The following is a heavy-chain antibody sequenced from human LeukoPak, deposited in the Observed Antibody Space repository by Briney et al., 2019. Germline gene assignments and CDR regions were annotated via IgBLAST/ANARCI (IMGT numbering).Heavy chain of an antibody. V-gene: IGHV4-34*01. D-gene: IGHD3-10*01. CDR3: AKDMGGYYYGSGSPFDAFDI. CDR2: INHSGST. J-gene: IGHJ3*02. CDR1: GGSFSGYY. Sequence: SETLSLTCAVYGGSFSGYYWSWIRQPPGKGLEWIGEINHSGSTNYNPSLKSRVTISVDTSKNQFSLKLSSVTAADTAVYYCAKDMGGYYYGSGSPFDAFDIWGQGTMVTVSS.